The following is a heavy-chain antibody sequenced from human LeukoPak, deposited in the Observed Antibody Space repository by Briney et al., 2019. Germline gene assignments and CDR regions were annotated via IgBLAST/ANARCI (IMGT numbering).Heavy chain of an antibody. V-gene: IGHV4-59*08. CDR3: ARRIVVLDAFDI. J-gene: IGHJ3*02. CDR1: GGSINSYY. CDR2: IYYSGNT. Sequence: SETLSLTCTVSGGSINSYYWSWIRQPPGKGLEWIGYIYYSGNTNYNHSLKSRVSISIDTSKNQLSLQLSSVTAADTAVYYCARRIVVLDAFDIWGKGTMVTVSS. D-gene: IGHD3-22*01.